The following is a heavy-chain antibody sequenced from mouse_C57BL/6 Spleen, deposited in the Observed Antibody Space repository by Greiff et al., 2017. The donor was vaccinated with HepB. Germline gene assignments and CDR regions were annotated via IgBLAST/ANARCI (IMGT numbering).Heavy chain of an antibody. Sequence: EVQLKESGPGLVKPSQSLSLTCSVTGYSITSGYYWNWIRQFPGNKLEWMGYISYDGSNNYNPSLKNRISITRDTSKNQFFLKLNSVTTEDTATYYCARDFYDYDAWFAYWGQGTLVTVSA. J-gene: IGHJ3*01. CDR3: ARDFYDYDAWFAY. V-gene: IGHV3-6*01. D-gene: IGHD2-4*01. CDR1: GYSITSGYY. CDR2: ISYDGSN.